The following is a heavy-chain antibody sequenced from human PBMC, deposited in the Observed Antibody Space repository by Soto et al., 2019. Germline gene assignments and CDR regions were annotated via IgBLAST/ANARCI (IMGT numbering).Heavy chain of an antibody. D-gene: IGHD6-19*01. J-gene: IGHJ4*02. V-gene: IGHV3-7*01. CDR3: AREIGGAVADLYCFDY. Sequence: GSLRLSCAASGFTFSSYWMSWVRQAPGKGLEWVANIKQDGSEKYYVDSVKGRFTISRDNAKNSLYLQMNSLRAEDTAVYYCAREIGGAVADLYCFDYWGQGTLVTVSS. CDR2: IKQDGSEK. CDR1: GFTFSSYW.